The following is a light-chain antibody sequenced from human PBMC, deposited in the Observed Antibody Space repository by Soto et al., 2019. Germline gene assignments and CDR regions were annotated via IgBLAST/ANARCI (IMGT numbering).Light chain of an antibody. CDR1: QSVRSN. CDR3: QHYNSWPLT. Sequence: EVVMTQSPATLSVSPGEGATLSCRASQSVRSNLAWYRQQPGQAPRLLIYGASTRATGVPARFSGSGSGTEFTLTISSLQSEDFAVYYCQHYNSWPLTFGGGTKVDIK. J-gene: IGKJ4*01. V-gene: IGKV3-15*01. CDR2: GAS.